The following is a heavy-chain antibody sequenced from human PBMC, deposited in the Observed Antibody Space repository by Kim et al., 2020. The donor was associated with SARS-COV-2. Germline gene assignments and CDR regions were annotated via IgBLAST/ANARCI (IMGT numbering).Heavy chain of an antibody. D-gene: IGHD2-8*01. CDR2: MNAGSGNT. V-gene: IGHV1-3*01. Sequence: ASVKVSCKASGYIFTSNAIHWVRQAPGQRLEWMGWMNAGSGNTKYSQKFQGRVTISTDTSATTAYMELSSLRSEDTAVYYCARDRFCTNGECYSDHILDIWGQGTLVTVSS. J-gene: IGHJ3*02. CDR1: GYIFTSNA. CDR3: ARDRFCTNGECYSDHILDI.